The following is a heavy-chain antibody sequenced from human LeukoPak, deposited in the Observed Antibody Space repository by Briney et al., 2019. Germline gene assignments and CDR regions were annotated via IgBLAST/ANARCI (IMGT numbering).Heavy chain of an antibody. CDR1: RFTFSDYA. Sequence: PGRSLRLSCAASRFTFSDYAMHWVRQAPGKGLEWVAFISHDGSTRYYADSVKGRFTISRDNSKNTLFLQINSLSAEDTAVFYCTRDWETEMPTRWDSFDIWGQGTMVTVSS. D-gene: IGHD5-24*01. CDR3: TRDWETEMPTRWDSFDI. J-gene: IGHJ3*02. V-gene: IGHV3-30*04. CDR2: ISHDGSTR.